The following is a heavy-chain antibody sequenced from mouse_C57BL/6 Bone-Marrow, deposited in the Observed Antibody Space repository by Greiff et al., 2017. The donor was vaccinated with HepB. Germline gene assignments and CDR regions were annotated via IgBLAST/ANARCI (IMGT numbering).Heavy chain of an antibody. V-gene: IGHV2-6*01. Sequence: VQLVESGPGLVAPSQSLSITCTVSGFSLTSYGVDWVRQSPGKGLEWLGVIWGVGSTNYNSALKSRLSISKDNSKSQVFLKMKSLQTDDTAMYYCASLYYGYDGAWFAYWGQGTLVTVSA. D-gene: IGHD2-2*01. CDR3: ASLYYGYDGAWFAY. CDR1: GFSLTSYG. J-gene: IGHJ3*01. CDR2: IWGVGST.